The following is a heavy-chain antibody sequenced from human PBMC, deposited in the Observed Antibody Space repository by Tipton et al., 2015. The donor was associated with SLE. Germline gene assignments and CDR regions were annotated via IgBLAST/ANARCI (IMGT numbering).Heavy chain of an antibody. CDR3: ARGPYCGGDCYWVMGY. V-gene: IGHV1-2*06. CDR1: GYTFTGDY. CDR2: INPNSGGT. J-gene: IGHJ4*02. Sequence: QVQLVQSGAEVKKPGASVKVSCKASGYTFTGDYMHWVRQAPGQGLEWMGRINPNSGGTNYAQKFQGRVTMTRDTSISTAYMELSRLRSDDTAVYYCARGPYCGGDCYWVMGYWGQGTLVTVSS. D-gene: IGHD2-21*01.